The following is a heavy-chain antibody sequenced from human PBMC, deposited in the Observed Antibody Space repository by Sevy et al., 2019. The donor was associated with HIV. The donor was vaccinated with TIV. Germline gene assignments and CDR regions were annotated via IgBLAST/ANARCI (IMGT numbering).Heavy chain of an antibody. CDR3: TRVGGLTDYGMDV. J-gene: IGHJ6*02. D-gene: IGHD1-26*01. CDR1: GGSVSSDTYY. V-gene: IGHV4-61*01. Sequence: SETLSLTFTVSGGSVSSDTYYWTWIRQPPGKGLEFIGYIYYNVRINYNPSLKSRVTISVDTSKNQFSLKVTSVTAADTAVYYCTRVGGLTDYGMDVWGQGTTVTVSS. CDR2: IYYNVRI.